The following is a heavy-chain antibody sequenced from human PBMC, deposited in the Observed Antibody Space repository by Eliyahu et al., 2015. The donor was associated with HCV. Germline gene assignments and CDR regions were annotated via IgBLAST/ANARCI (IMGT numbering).Heavy chain of an antibody. CDR3: ARSGPRPDIVGLIQH. CDR1: GGSISSYY. D-gene: IGHD1-26*01. V-gene: IGHV4-59*01. J-gene: IGHJ1*01. Sequence: QVQLQESGPGLVKPSETLSLTCTVSGGSISSYYWSWIRQPPGKGLEWIGYIYYSGSTNYNPSLKSRVTISVDTSKNQFSLKLSSVTAADTAVYYCARSGPRPDIVGLIQHWGQGTLVTVSS. CDR2: IYYSGST.